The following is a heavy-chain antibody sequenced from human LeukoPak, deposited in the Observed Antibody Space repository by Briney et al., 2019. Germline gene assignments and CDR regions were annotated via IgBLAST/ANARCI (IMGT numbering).Heavy chain of an antibody. CDR3: ARDRDFDY. CDR2: ISHSSSYI. J-gene: IGHJ4*02. CDR1: GIPFSDFY. V-gene: IGHV3-21*01. Sequence: PGGSLRLSCVVSGIPFSDFYMNWIRQAPGKGLEWVSSISHSSSYIYYTDSVKGRFTISRDNAENSLYLQMNSLRAEDTAVYYCARDRDFDYWGQGTLVTVSS.